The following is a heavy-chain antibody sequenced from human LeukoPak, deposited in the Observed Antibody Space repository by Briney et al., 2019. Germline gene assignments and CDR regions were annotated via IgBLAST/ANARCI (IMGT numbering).Heavy chain of an antibody. Sequence: PSETLSLTCTVSGGSISSYYWSWIRQPPGKGLEWLGYIYYSGSTNYNPSLKSRVTISVDTSKNQFSLRLSSVTAADTAVYYCARGLASSSSWYNRNYYYYGMDVWGQGTTVTVSS. CDR1: GGSISSYY. V-gene: IGHV4-59*01. D-gene: IGHD6-13*01. CDR3: ARGLASSSSWYNRNYYYYGMDV. J-gene: IGHJ6*02. CDR2: IYYSGST.